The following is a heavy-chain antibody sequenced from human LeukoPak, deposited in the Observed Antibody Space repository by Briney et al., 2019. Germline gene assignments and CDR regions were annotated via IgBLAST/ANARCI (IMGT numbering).Heavy chain of an antibody. CDR3: AASRVVVASIYSLDV. J-gene: IGHJ6*02. CDR1: GFTFTSSA. CDR2: IVVGSGNT. D-gene: IGHD2-15*01. Sequence: SVKVSCKASGFTFTSSAMQWVRQARGQRLERIGWIVVGSGNTNYAQKFQERVTITRDMSTSTAYMELSSLRSEDTAVYYCAASRVVVASIYSLDVWGQGTTVTVSS. V-gene: IGHV1-58*02.